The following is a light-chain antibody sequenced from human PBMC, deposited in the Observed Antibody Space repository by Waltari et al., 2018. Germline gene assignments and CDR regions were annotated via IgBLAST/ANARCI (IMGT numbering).Light chain of an antibody. CDR3: QSYDTDVSGSSVV. V-gene: IGLV1-40*01. J-gene: IGLJ2*01. CDR1: SSNLGAGYD. CDR2: GNN. Sequence: QSVLTQPPSVSGAPGQRVTISCTGSSSNLGAGYDVHWSQHLPGKAPKLLIYGNNNRPAGVPDRFSGSKSGTSASLAITGLRAEDEADYYCQSYDTDVSGSSVVFGGGTKLTVL.